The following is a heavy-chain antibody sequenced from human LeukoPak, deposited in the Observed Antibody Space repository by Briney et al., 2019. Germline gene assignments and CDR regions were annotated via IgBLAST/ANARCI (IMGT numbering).Heavy chain of an antibody. Sequence: AGGSLRLSCAVSGFTFSSYAMHWVRQAPGKGLEWVAVISYDGSNKYYADSVKGRFTISRDNSKNTLYLQMNSLRAEDTAVYYCARDSGAEQGPIDYWGQGTLVTVSS. CDR1: GFTFSSYA. D-gene: IGHD3-10*01. V-gene: IGHV3-30-3*01. J-gene: IGHJ4*02. CDR2: ISYDGSNK. CDR3: ARDSGAEQGPIDY.